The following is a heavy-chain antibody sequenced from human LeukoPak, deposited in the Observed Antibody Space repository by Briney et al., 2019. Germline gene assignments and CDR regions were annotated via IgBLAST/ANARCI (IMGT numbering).Heavy chain of an antibody. CDR2: IYTSGST. CDR3: ARAWELQRPPGYYYYMDV. CDR1: GGSISSGSYY. Sequence: SQTLSLTCTVSGGSISSGSYYWSWIRQPAGKGLEWIGRIYTSGSTNYNPSLKSRVTISVDTSKNQFSLKLSSVTAADTAVYYCARAWELQRPPGYYYYMDVWGKGTTVTISS. V-gene: IGHV4-61*02. D-gene: IGHD1-26*01. J-gene: IGHJ6*03.